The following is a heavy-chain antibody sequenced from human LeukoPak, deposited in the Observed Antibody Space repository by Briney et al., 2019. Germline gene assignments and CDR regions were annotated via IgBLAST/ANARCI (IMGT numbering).Heavy chain of an antibody. J-gene: IGHJ4*02. D-gene: IGHD5-24*01. CDR1: GFTFSSYE. V-gene: IGHV3-48*03. CDR2: ISSSGSTI. Sequence: GGSLRLSCAASGFTFSSYEMNWVRQAPGKGLEWVSYISSSGSTIYYADSVKGRFTISRDNAKSSLYLQMNSLRAEDTAVYYCARDQARRDGYNRFDYWGQGTLVTVSS. CDR3: ARDQARRDGYNRFDY.